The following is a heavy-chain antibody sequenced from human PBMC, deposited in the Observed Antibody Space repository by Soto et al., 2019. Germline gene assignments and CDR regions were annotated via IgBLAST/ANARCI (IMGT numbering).Heavy chain of an antibody. CDR2: ISAYNDNT. Sequence: ASVKVSCKASGYTFTTYAISWVRQAPGQGLEWMGWISAYNDNTNYVQKLQGRVTMTTDTSTSTAYMELRSLRSDDTAVYYCARGTGGNWAAFDIWGQGTMVTVSS. CDR1: GYTFTTYA. J-gene: IGHJ3*02. CDR3: ARGTGGNWAAFDI. V-gene: IGHV1-18*01. D-gene: IGHD2-15*01.